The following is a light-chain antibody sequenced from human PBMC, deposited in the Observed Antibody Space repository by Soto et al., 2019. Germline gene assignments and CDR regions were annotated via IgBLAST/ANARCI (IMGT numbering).Light chain of an antibody. CDR1: GSDVGGFNF. CDR3: SSYTGTTTLGYV. Sequence: QSALTQPDSVSGSPEQSITISCTGTGSDVGGFNFVSWYQQHPGKAPKLIIYDVSDRPSGVSNRFSGSKSGNTASLTISGLQTEDEAAYYCSSYTGTTTLGYVFGTGTKVTVL. CDR2: DVS. J-gene: IGLJ1*01. V-gene: IGLV2-14*03.